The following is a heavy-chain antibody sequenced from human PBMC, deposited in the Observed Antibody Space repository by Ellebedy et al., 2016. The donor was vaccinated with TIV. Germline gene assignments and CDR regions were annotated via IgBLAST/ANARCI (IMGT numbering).Heavy chain of an antibody. CDR2: INHSGST. Sequence: MPSETLSLTCAVYGGSFSGYYWSWIRQPPGKGLEWIGEINHSGSTNYNPSLKSRVTISVDTSKNQFSLKLSSVTAADTAVYYCARLGYCSGGSCYGGGYYFDYWGQGTLVTVSS. V-gene: IGHV4-34*01. CDR3: ARLGYCSGGSCYGGGYYFDY. J-gene: IGHJ4*02. D-gene: IGHD2-15*01. CDR1: GGSFSGYY.